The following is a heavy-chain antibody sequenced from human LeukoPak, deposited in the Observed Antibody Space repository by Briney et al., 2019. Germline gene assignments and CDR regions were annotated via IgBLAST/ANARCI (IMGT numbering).Heavy chain of an antibody. CDR1: GYTFTGYY. CDR3: ARSSYGSGSYSDY. V-gene: IGHV1-3*01. J-gene: IGHJ4*02. CDR2: INAGNGNT. D-gene: IGHD3-10*01. Sequence: ASVKVSCKASGYTFTGYYMHWVRQAPGQRLEWMGWINAGNGNTKYSQKFQGRVTITRDTSASTAYMELSSLRSEDTAVYYCARSSYGSGSYSDYWGQGTLVTVSS.